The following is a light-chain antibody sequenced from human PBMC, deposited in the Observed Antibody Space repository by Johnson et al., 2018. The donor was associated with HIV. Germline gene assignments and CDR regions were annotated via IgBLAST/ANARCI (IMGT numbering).Light chain of an antibody. Sequence: QSVLTQPPSVSAAPGQKVTISCSGSSSDMGNYAVSWYQQLPGTAPKLLIYENNKRPSGIPDRFSGSKSGTSATLGITGLQTGDEVDYYCGTWDYSLSTGFFGTGTKVTVL. CDR1: SSDMGNYA. CDR2: ENN. CDR3: GTWDYSLSTGF. J-gene: IGLJ1*01. V-gene: IGLV1-51*02.